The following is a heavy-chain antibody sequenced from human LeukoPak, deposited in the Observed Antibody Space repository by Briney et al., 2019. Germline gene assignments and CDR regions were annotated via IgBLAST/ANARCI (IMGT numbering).Heavy chain of an antibody. CDR3: AKNTSEEDYYYYMDV. V-gene: IGHV3-43D*03. CDR2: ISWDGGST. Sequence: PGGSLRLSCAASGFTFDDYAMHGVRQAPGKGLEWVSLISWDGGSTYYADSVKGRFTISRDNSKNSLYLQMNSLRAEDTALYCCAKNTSEEDYYYYMDVWGKGTTVTVSS. J-gene: IGHJ6*03. CDR1: GFTFDDYA. D-gene: IGHD3-10*01.